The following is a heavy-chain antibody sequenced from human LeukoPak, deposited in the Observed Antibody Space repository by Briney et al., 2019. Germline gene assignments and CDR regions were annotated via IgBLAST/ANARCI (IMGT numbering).Heavy chain of an antibody. J-gene: IGHJ3*02. CDR2: ISYDGSNK. CDR1: GFTFSSYA. Sequence: GGSLRLSCAASGFTFSSYAMHWVRQAPGKGLEWVAVISYDGSNKYYADSVKGRFTISRDNSKNTLYLQMNSLRAEDTAVYYCARPGLDVKAFDISGQGTMVTVSS. D-gene: IGHD6-6*01. V-gene: IGHV3-30-3*01. CDR3: ARPGLDVKAFDI.